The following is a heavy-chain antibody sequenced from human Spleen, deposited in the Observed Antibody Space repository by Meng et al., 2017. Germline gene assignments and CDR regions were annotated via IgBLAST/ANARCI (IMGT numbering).Heavy chain of an antibody. V-gene: IGHV4-34*01. CDR3: ARGPTTVAHEFDY. Sequence: QLQLQQWGAGLVERSEARSLPGVVSGGCCSDYDWSGTRQPPGKGLEWIGEINHRGNTNYNSFLESRVTISVDTSQNSLSLKLSSVTAADSAVYYCARGPTTVAHEFDYWGQGTLVTVSS. CDR2: INHRGNT. J-gene: IGHJ4*02. CDR1: GGCCSDYD. D-gene: IGHD4-11*01.